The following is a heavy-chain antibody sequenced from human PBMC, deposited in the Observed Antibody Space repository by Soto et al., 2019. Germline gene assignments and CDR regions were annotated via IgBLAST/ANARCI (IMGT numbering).Heavy chain of an antibody. Sequence: GRLMRVSRTVSGLNIGKHWRRWVRQAPGKGLEWLANIKEDGSDTYYADSVKGRFTISRDNAKNSLYLQMNRLRADDTAVYYCAIPEVQGIDYWGQGTLVTVSS. CDR2: IKEDGSDT. V-gene: IGHV3-7*02. CDR3: AIPEVQGIDY. CDR1: GLNIGKHW. J-gene: IGHJ4*02. D-gene: IGHD1-1*01.